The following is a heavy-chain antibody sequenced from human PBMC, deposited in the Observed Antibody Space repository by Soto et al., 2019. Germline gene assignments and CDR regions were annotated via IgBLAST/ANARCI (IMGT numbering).Heavy chain of an antibody. CDR2: IKGSGDIT. CDR1: GFTFSSYC. D-gene: IGHD3-22*01. J-gene: IGHJ4*02. CDR3: AKDKYYD. Sequence: EVQLLESGGGLEKPGGSLRLSCAASGFTFSSYCMTWVRQAPGKGLEWVSGIKGSGDITVYADSVKGRFTISRDNSKNTLYLQMNRMRAEDTVVYDCAKDKYYDWGKGTLVTVSS. V-gene: IGHV3-23*01.